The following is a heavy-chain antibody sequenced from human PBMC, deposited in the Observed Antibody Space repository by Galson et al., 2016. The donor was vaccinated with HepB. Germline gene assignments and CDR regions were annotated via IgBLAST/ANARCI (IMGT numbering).Heavy chain of an antibody. V-gene: IGHV3-30-3*01. CDR3: ARELTSHFELDY. CDR2: VSRDASIT. D-gene: IGHD2-2*01. CDR1: GFSFSSYA. J-gene: IGHJ4*02. Sequence: SLRLSCAASGFSFSSYAVHWVRQAPGKGLEWVAVVSRDASITYYAKSMKGRFTISRDNSMNTLYLQMINLRDDGTGVYFCARELTSHFELDYWGQGALVIVSS.